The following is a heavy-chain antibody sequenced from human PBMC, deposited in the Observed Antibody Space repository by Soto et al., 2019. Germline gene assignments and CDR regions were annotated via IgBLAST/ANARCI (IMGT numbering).Heavy chain of an antibody. V-gene: IGHV4-31*03. Sequence: SETLSLTCTVSGGSISSGGYYWSWIRQHPGKGLEWIGYIYYSGSTYYNPSLKSRVTISVDTSKNQFSLKLSSVTAADTAVYYCARVARINGFDYWGQGTLVTVSS. J-gene: IGHJ4*02. CDR2: IYYSGST. D-gene: IGHD2-15*01. CDR3: ARVARINGFDY. CDR1: GGSISSGGYY.